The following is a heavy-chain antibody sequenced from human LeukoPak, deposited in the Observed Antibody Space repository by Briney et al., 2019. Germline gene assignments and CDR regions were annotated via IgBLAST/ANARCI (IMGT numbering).Heavy chain of an antibody. Sequence: PGGSLRLSCAASGFTFSSYSMNWVRPAPGKGLEWVSSISSSSSYIYYADSVKGRFTISRDNAKNSLYLQMTSLRAEDTAVYYCARVEGSMVPFDYWGQGTLVTVSS. D-gene: IGHD3-10*01. CDR1: GFTFSSYS. J-gene: IGHJ4*02. V-gene: IGHV3-21*01. CDR3: ARVEGSMVPFDY. CDR2: ISSSSSYI.